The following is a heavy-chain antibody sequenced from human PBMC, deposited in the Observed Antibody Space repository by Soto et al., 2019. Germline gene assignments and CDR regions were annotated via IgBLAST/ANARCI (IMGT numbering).Heavy chain of an antibody. D-gene: IGHD1-1*01. CDR1: GYAFGDYD. V-gene: IGHV1-8*01. Sequence: QVQLVQSGAEVQRPGASVKVSCRASGYAFGDYDISWVRQAPGQGLEWMGWMNPNSANTGYAQKFQGRVSMTRDMSISTDYRELSRLRPEDTAIYYCARMATYGTLNWFDPWGQGALVTVSS. CDR2: MNPNSANT. CDR3: ARMATYGTLNWFDP. J-gene: IGHJ5*02.